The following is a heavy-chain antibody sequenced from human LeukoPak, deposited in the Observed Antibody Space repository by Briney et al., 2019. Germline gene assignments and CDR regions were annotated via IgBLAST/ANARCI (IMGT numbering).Heavy chain of an antibody. V-gene: IGHV3-21*01. J-gene: IGHJ6*02. CDR1: GFTFSSYS. CDR2: ISSSSSYI. CDR3: AAEYDSSGRYYYYYYGMDV. Sequence: PGGSLRLSCAASGFTFSSYSMNWVRQAPGKGLEWVSSISSSSSYIYYADSVKGRFTISRDNAKNSLYLQMNSLRAEDTAVYYCAAEYDSSGRYYYYYYGMDVWGQGTTVTVSS. D-gene: IGHD3-22*01.